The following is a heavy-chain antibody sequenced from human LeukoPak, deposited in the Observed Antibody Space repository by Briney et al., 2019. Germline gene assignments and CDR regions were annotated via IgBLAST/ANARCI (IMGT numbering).Heavy chain of an antibody. V-gene: IGHV1-8*01. J-gene: IGHJ6*03. Sequence: EASVKVSCKASGYTFTSYDINWVRQATGQGLEWMGWMNPNSGNTGYAQKFQGRVTMTKNTSITTAYMELSSLRSEDTAVYYCARALSWTTYSYYYMDVWGKGTTVTVSS. D-gene: IGHD3/OR15-3a*01. CDR1: GYTFTSYD. CDR2: MNPNSGNT. CDR3: ARALSWTTYSYYYMDV.